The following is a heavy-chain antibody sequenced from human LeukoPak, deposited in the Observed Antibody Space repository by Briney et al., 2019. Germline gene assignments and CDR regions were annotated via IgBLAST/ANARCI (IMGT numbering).Heavy chain of an antibody. CDR3: TRRYGSGSYFFDY. J-gene: IGHJ4*02. CDR2: IRSKANSYAT. D-gene: IGHD3-10*01. V-gene: IGHV3-73*01. CDR1: GFTFSGSA. Sequence: GGSLRLSCAASGFTFSGSAVHWVRQASGKGLEWVGRIRSKANSYATAYAASVKGRFTISRDDSKNTAYLQMNSLKTEDTAVYYCTRRYGSGSYFFDYWGQGTLVTVSS.